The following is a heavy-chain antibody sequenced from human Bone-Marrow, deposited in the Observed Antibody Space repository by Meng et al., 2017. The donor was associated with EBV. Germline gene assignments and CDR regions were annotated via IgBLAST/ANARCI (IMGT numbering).Heavy chain of an antibody. V-gene: IGHV4-39*01. Sequence: QLQLRESGPGQVKPSXXXXLTXXVXXDSISSFYYWGWIRQPPGRGLEWIGSVHYTGSTYYSPSLKSRVTVSVDTSKNQFSLRLTSVTAADTAAYYCARPFPSWQSPRLDPFGAWGQGTLVTVSS. CDR3: ARPFPSWQSPRLDPFGA. D-gene: IGHD6-19*01. J-gene: IGHJ5*02. CDR2: VHYTGST. CDR1: XDSISSFYY.